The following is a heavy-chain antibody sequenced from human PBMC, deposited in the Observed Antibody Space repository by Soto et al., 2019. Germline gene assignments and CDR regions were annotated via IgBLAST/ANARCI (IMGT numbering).Heavy chain of an antibody. CDR3: ARDLLAANY. Sequence: QVQLVQSGAEVKKPGASVKLSCKASGYTFTSSYVHWVRQAPGQGLEWVAIINPNGGSTNYAQEFQGTVTVTRDTSTSTVFIELSSLHSHDTAVYYCARDLLAANYWGQGTLVTVSS. D-gene: IGHD2-15*01. V-gene: IGHV1-46*01. CDR1: GYTFTSSY. J-gene: IGHJ4*02. CDR2: INPNGGST.